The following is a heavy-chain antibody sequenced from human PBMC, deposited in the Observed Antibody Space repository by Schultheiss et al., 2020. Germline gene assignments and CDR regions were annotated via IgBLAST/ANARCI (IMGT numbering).Heavy chain of an antibody. Sequence: SETLSLTRAVYGGSFSGYYWSWIRQPPGKGLEWIGSVYYSGSTYYNPSLKSRVTISVDTSKNQFSLKLNSVTAADTAVYYCARHDIVVVVAATWFDYWGQGTLVTVSS. CDR2: VYYSGST. CDR3: ARHDIVVVVAATWFDY. J-gene: IGHJ4*02. CDR1: GGSFSGYY. D-gene: IGHD2-15*01. V-gene: IGHV4-34*01.